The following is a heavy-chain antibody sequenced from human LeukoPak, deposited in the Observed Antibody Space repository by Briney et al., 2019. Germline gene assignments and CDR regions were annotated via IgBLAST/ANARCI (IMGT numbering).Heavy chain of an antibody. CDR2: FDPEDGET. J-gene: IGHJ4*02. D-gene: IGHD3-3*01. Sequence: GASVKVSCKVSGYTLTELSMHWVRQAPGKGLEWMGGFDPEDGETIYAQKFQGRVTMTEDTSTDTAYMELSSLRSEDTAVYYCATGKGATIFGVVITGTYFDYWGQGTLVTVSS. V-gene: IGHV1-24*01. CDR3: ATGKGATIFGVVITGTYFDY. CDR1: GYTLTELS.